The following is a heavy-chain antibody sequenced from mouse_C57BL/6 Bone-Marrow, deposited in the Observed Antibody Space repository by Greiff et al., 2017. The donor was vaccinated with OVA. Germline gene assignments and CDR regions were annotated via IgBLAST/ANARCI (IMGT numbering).Heavy chain of an antibody. D-gene: IGHD2-3*01. V-gene: IGHV3-1*01. J-gene: IGHJ2*01. CDR2: ISYSGST. CDR3: ARVVYDGYYGYFDY. CDR1: GYSITSGYD. Sequence: EVQLQESGPGMVKPSQSLSLTCTVTGYSITSGYDWHWIRHFPGNKLEWMGYISYSGSTNYNPSLKSRISITHDTSKNHFFLKLNSVTTEDTATYYCARVVYDGYYGYFDYWGQGTTLTVSS.